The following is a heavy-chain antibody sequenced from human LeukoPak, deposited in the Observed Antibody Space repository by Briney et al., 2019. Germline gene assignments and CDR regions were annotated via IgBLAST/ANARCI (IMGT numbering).Heavy chain of an antibody. V-gene: IGHV3-66*02. D-gene: IGHD3-22*01. CDR1: GFTFSTYW. CDR3: ARAPRETYYYDSSGYYLDY. CDR2: IYSGGST. Sequence: GGSLRLSCAASGFTFSTYWMSWVRQAPGKGLEWVSVIYSGGSTYYADSVKGRFTISRDNSKNTLYLQMNSLRAEDTAVYYCARAPRETYYYDSSGYYLDYWGQGTLVTVSS. J-gene: IGHJ4*02.